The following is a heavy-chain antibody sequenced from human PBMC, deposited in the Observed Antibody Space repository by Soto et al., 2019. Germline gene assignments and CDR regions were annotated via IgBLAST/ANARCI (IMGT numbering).Heavy chain of an antibody. Sequence: QVQLVQSGAEVKKPGSSVKVSCKASGGTFSSYAISWVRQAPGQGLEWMGGIIPIFGTANYAQKFEGRVTXPXXQHPSTATMERSTLNSEATAVFYCARLYSSSADNSWGQGTLVTVSS. V-gene: IGHV1-69*12. D-gene: IGHD6-13*01. CDR3: ARLYSSSADNS. J-gene: IGHJ4*02. CDR1: GGTFSSYA. CDR2: IIPIFGTA.